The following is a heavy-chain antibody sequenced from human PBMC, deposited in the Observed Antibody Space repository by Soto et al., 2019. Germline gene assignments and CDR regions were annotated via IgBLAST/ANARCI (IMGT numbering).Heavy chain of an antibody. V-gene: IGHV1-3*01. D-gene: IGHD1-7*01. J-gene: IGHJ4*02. Sequence: ASVKVSCKASGYTFTSYAMHWVRQAPGQRLEWMGWINAGNGNTKYSQKFQGRVTITRDTSASTAYMELNRLRSDDTAMYYCARDGVSSTEYTWNYGTYFDYWRQGALVTVSS. CDR1: GYTFTSYA. CDR3: ARDGVSSTEYTWNYGTYFDY. CDR2: INAGNGNT.